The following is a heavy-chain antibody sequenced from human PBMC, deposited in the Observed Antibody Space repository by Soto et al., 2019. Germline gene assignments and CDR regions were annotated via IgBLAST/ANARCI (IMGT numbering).Heavy chain of an antibody. D-gene: IGHD3-3*01. CDR3: ASPDEDFWSGYYSTPFDY. V-gene: IGHV3-30-3*01. CDR2: ISYDGSNK. CDR1: GFTFSSYA. J-gene: IGHJ4*02. Sequence: QVQLVESGGGVVQPGRSLRLSCAASGFTFSSYAMHWVRQVPGKGLEWVAVISYDGSNKYYADSVKGRFTISRDNSKNTLYLQMNSLRAEDTAVYYCASPDEDFWSGYYSTPFDYWGQGTLVTVSS.